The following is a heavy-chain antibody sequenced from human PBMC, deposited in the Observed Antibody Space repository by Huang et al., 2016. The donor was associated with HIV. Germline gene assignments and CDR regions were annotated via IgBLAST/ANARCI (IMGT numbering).Heavy chain of an antibody. CDR1: GGSMSSYY. V-gene: IGHV4-59*01. CDR2: IYYSGST. J-gene: IGHJ5*02. Sequence: QVQLQESDPGLVKPSETMSLTCTVSGGSMSSYYWSWIRQPPGKGLEWIGYIYYSGSTNYNPSLKSRVTRSVDTSKNQFSLRLSSVTAADTAVYYCASASIAARRWFDPWGQGSLVTVSS. CDR3: ASASIAARRWFDP. D-gene: IGHD6-6*01.